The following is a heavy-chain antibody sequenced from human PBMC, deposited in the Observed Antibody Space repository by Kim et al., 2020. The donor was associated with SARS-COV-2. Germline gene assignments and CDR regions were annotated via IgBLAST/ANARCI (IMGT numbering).Heavy chain of an antibody. D-gene: IGHD3-22*01. Sequence: SETLSLTCTVSGGSTSTSGYYWSWIRQHPGKGLEWVGYIYYSGTTYYNPSLGGRVTISLDSSKNQFSLKLTSLIAADTAVYYCARVWGQYFDSSGYYSHSFGLDVWGQWSSFPVSS. CDR3: ARVWGQYFDSSGYYSHSFGLDV. CDR1: GGSTSTSGYY. V-gene: IGHV4-31*03. J-gene: IGHJ6*02. CDR2: IYYSGTT.